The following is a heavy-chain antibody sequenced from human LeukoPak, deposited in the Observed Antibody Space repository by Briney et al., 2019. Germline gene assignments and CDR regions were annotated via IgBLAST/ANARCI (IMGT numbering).Heavy chain of an antibody. Sequence: ASVKVSCKAPGYTFTNYDINWVRQATGQGLEWMGWMNPNSGNTGYAQNFQGRVTMTRDTSISTAYMQVTSLRSEDTAIYYCARTNGDLDYWGQGTLVTVSS. CDR3: ARTNGDLDY. CDR1: GYTFTNYD. CDR2: MNPNSGNT. J-gene: IGHJ4*02. V-gene: IGHV1-8*01. D-gene: IGHD4-17*01.